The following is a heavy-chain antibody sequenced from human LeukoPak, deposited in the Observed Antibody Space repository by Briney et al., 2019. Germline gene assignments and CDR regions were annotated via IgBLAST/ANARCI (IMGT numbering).Heavy chain of an antibody. CDR2: ISSSGSTI. V-gene: IGHV3-48*04. J-gene: IGHJ6*03. CDR1: GFTFNSYG. CDR3: AGHYYYYYYMDV. Sequence: GRSLRLSCAASGFTFNSYGIHWVRQAPGKGLEWVSYISSSGSTIYYADSVKGRFTISRDNAKNSLYLQMNSLRAEDTAVYYCAGHYYYYYYMDVWGKGTTVTVSS.